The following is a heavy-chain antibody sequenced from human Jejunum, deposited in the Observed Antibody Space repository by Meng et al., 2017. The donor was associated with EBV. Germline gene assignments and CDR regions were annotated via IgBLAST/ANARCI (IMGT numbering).Heavy chain of an antibody. CDR3: ARAVGAAGSMVNFDY. D-gene: IGHD6-13*01. CDR2: MNPSSDDT. J-gene: IGHJ4*02. CDR1: GYTFTSND. V-gene: IGHV1-8*01. Sequence: VKLVKSGAEVKKLGASMKVHCKASGYTFTSNDINWVRQATGQGLEWIGWMNPSSDDTGFAQKFQGRVTVTRDNSINTAYMELSSLTSDDTAVYYCARAVGAAGSMVNFDYWGQGTLVTVSS.